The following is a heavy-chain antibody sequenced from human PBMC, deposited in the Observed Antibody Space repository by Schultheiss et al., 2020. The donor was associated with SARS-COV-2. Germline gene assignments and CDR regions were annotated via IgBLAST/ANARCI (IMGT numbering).Heavy chain of an antibody. CDR2: ISYDGSNK. CDR1: GFTFSSYA. V-gene: IGHV3-30*04. J-gene: IGHJ4*02. Sequence: GGSLRLSCAASGFTFSSYAMHWVRQAPGKGLEWVAVISYDGSNKYYADSVKGRFTISRDNAKNSLYLQMNSLRAEDTAVYYCARDKGLGSWYGARGYFDYWGQGTLVTVSS. D-gene: IGHD6-13*01. CDR3: ARDKGLGSWYGARGYFDY.